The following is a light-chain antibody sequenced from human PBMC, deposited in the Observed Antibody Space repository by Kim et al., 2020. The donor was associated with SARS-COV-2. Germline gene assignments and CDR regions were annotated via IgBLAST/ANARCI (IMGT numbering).Light chain of an antibody. CDR2: DAS. V-gene: IGKV3-15*01. CDR1: QNVGTK. J-gene: IGKJ5*01. Sequence: PGERAALSCKSSQNVGTKLAWYQQKPGQAPRLLIYDASTRASGIPDRFFGSGSGTEFTLIIGRLQSEDFALYYCQQYHNWLPITFGQGTRLEIK. CDR3: QQYHNWLPIT.